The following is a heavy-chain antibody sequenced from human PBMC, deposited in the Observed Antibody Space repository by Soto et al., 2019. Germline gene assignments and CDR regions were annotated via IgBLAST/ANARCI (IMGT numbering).Heavy chain of an antibody. V-gene: IGHV4-39*01. D-gene: IGHD6-19*01. J-gene: IGHJ5*02. CDR3: ARHYSSGSRNWFDP. Sequence: TLSLTCSVSGGSINSSSYFWGWVRQPPGKGLEWIGSIYYSGSTYYNPALRSRVTISVDTSKNQFSLKLSSVTAADTAVFYCARHYSSGSRNWFDPWGQGTLVTVSS. CDR1: GGSINSSSYF. CDR2: IYYSGST.